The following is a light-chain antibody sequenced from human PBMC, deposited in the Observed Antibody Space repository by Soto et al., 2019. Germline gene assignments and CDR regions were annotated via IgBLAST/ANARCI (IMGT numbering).Light chain of an antibody. CDR1: QSVSSN. J-gene: IGKJ4*01. Sequence: SVSPGERATLSCRASQSVSSNLAWYQQKPGQAPRLLIYGASIRATGVPATFSGSGSGTEFTLSISSLQSEHLGVYYCQQDSSWPLTFGGGNTGDIK. CDR2: GAS. CDR3: QQDSSWPLT. V-gene: IGKV3-15*01.